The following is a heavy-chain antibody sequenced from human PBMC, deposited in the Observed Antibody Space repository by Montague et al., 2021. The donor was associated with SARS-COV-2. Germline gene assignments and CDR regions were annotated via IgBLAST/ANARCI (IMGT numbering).Heavy chain of an antibody. J-gene: IGHJ4*02. CDR2: IDWHDDK. V-gene: IGHV2-70*01. D-gene: IGHD3-9*01. CDR1: GFSLSTSGMC. Sequence: PALVKPTQTLTLTCTFSGFSLSTSGMCVSWFRQPPGKALEWLALIDWHDDKYYSTSLKTRLTISKDTSKNQVVLTMTNMDPVDTATYYCARTYYDILTGYYTNDDWGQGTLVTVSS. CDR3: ARTYYDILTGYYTNDD.